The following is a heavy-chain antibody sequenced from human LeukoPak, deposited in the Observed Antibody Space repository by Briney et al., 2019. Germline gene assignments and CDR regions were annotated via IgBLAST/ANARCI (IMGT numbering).Heavy chain of an antibody. CDR1: GFTFSKFA. D-gene: IGHD3-10*01. Sequence: GGSLRLSCAASGFTFSKFAINWVRQALGKGLEWISGMSGSGGTTYYADSVKGWFIIYRDNSKNTLSLQMNSLRVADTAVYYCAKGEGFGESPLDYWGQGTLVTVSS. CDR3: AKGEGFGESPLDY. J-gene: IGHJ4*02. CDR2: MSGSGGTT. V-gene: IGHV3-23*01.